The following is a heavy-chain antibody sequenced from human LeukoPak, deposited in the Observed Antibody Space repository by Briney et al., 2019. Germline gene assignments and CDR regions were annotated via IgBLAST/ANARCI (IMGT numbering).Heavy chain of an antibody. CDR2: IYHSGST. CDR3: ARDKSGWS. J-gene: IGHJ4*02. V-gene: IGHV4-38-2*02. D-gene: IGHD6-19*01. Sequence: SETLSLTCAVSGYSISSCYYWGWIRQPPGKGLEWIGSIYHSGSTYYNPSLKSRVTISVDTSKNQFSLKLSSVTAADTAVYYCARDKSGWSWGQGTLVTVSS. CDR1: GYSISSCYY.